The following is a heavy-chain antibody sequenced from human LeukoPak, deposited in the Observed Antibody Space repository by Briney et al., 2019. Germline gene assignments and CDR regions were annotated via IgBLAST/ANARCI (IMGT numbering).Heavy chain of an antibody. D-gene: IGHD3-22*01. Sequence: ASVKVSCKASGYTFTSYGISWVRQAPGQGLEWMGWISAYNGNTNYAQKLQGRVTMTTDTSTSTAYMELSSLRSEDTAVYYCARSRSSNYYDTLFDYWGQGTLVTVSS. CDR2: ISAYNGNT. J-gene: IGHJ4*02. V-gene: IGHV1-18*01. CDR1: GYTFTSYG. CDR3: ARSRSSNYYDTLFDY.